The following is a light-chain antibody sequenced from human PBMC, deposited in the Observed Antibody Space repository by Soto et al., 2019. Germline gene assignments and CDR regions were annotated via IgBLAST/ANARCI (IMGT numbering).Light chain of an antibody. CDR1: SSDVGDYNY. CDR2: EVS. CDR3: SSYTSSSPRV. J-gene: IGLJ2*01. V-gene: IGLV2-14*01. Sequence: QSVLTQPASVSGSPGQSITISCTGTSSDVGDYNYVSWYQQHPGKAPKLMIYEVSNRPSGVSNRFSGSKSGNTASLTISGLQAEDEADYYCSSYTSSSPRVFGGGTKLTVL.